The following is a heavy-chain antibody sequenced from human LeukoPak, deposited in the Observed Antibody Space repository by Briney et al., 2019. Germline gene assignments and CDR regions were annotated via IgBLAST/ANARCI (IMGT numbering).Heavy chain of an antibody. CDR2: ISGSGGST. Sequence: PGGSLRLSCAASGFTFSSYDMSWVRQAPGKGLEWVSAISGSGGSTYYADSVKGRFTISRDNSKNTLYLQMNSLRAEDTAVYYCAAEGWFRDLFKDYWGQGTLVTVSS. V-gene: IGHV3-23*01. J-gene: IGHJ4*02. D-gene: IGHD3-10*01. CDR1: GFTFSSYD. CDR3: AAEGWFRDLFKDY.